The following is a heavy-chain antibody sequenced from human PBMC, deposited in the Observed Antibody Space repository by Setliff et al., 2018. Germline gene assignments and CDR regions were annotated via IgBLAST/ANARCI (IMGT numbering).Heavy chain of an antibody. CDR2: IKARSDGGTT. Sequence: GGSLRLSCAVSGITFSDAWLSWVRQAPGKGLEWVGRIKARSDGGTTDYSASVKGRFTISRDNARNSVYLQMNSLRAEDAAVYYCATSDWYAAFDHWGQGTLVTVSS. CDR3: ATSDWYAAFDH. V-gene: IGHV3-15*01. CDR1: GITFSDAW. D-gene: IGHD6-19*01. J-gene: IGHJ4*02.